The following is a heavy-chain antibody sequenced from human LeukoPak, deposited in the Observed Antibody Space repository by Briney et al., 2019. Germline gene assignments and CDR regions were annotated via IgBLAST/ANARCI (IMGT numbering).Heavy chain of an antibody. CDR1: GYTFTSYY. D-gene: IGHD3-3*01. V-gene: IGHV1-46*01. CDR2: INPGGGST. J-gene: IGHJ4*02. Sequence: ASVKVSCKASGYTFTSYYMHWVRQASGQGLAWMGMINPGGGSTSYAQKFQGRVTMTRDTSTSTVYMELSSLRSEDTAVYYCAREGGTISDLDYWGQGTLVTVSS. CDR3: AREGGTISDLDY.